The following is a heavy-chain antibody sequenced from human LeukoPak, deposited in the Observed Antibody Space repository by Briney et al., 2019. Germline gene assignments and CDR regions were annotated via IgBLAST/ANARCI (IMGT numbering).Heavy chain of an antibody. Sequence: SGTLSLTCSVSIGSVTSYYWSWFRQPVGKTLEWIGQIHVDGTTDYNPSLKSRVAMSIDTSNNQFSLHLTSVTAEDTSVYFCAGRAQTTGYSFDYWGQGALVAVSS. CDR1: IGSVTSYY. J-gene: IGHJ4*02. D-gene: IGHD2-15*01. CDR3: AGRAQTTGYSFDY. V-gene: IGHV4-4*07. CDR2: IHVDGTT.